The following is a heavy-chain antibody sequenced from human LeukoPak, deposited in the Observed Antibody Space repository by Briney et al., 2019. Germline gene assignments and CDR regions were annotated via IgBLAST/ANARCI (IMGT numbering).Heavy chain of an antibody. CDR1: GGTFSSYA. J-gene: IGHJ4*02. CDR2: IIPIFGTA. CDR3: ARDAGRDGYNWNY. D-gene: IGHD5-24*01. V-gene: IGHV1-69*05. Sequence: VQVSCKASGGTFSSYAISWVRQAPGPGLEWMGRIIPIFGTANYAQKFQGRGTITTDESTSTAYMELSSLRSEDTAVYYCARDAGRDGYNWNYWGQGTLVTVSS.